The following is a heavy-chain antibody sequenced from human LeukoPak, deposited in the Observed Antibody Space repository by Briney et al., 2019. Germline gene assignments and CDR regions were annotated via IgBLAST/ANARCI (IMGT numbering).Heavy chain of an antibody. J-gene: IGHJ5*02. CDR3: TRDLYCSGGSCPYPNWFDP. Sequence: GGSLRLSCGASGFTFSDYWMHWVRQAPGKGLVWVSRINSDGSSTTYADSVKGRFTISRENAKNTLYLQMNSLRAEDTAVYYCTRDLYCSGGSCPYPNWFDPWGQGTLVTVSS. CDR2: INSDGSST. D-gene: IGHD2-15*01. V-gene: IGHV3-74*01. CDR1: GFTFSDYW.